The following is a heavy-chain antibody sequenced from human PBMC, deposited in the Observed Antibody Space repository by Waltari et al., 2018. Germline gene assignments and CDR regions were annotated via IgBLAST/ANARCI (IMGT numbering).Heavy chain of an antibody. V-gene: IGHV1-46*01. CDR1: GYTFTSYY. CDR2: SNPGGGST. D-gene: IGHD3-22*01. Sequence: QVQLVQSGAEVKKPGASVKVSCKASGYTFTSYYLHWVRQAPGQGLEWMGRSNPGGGSTSYAQKFQGRVTMTRYTSTSTVYMELSSLRSEDTAVYYWARDDYYDSSGLPGGLDYWGQGTLVTVSS. J-gene: IGHJ4*02. CDR3: ARDDYYDSSGLPGGLDY.